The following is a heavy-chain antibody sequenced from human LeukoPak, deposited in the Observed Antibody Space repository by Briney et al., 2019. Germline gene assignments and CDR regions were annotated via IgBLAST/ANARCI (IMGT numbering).Heavy chain of an antibody. CDR3: VREDPERGYFDY. D-gene: IGHD1-14*01. Sequence: GGSLRLSCAASGFTVSSNYMSWVRQAPGKGLEWVAIIYSGGSTYFTDSVKGRFTISRDNSKNTLYLQMNSLRAEDTAVYYCVREDPERGYFDYWGQGTLVTVSS. CDR1: GFTVSSNY. V-gene: IGHV3-53*01. J-gene: IGHJ4*02. CDR2: IYSGGST.